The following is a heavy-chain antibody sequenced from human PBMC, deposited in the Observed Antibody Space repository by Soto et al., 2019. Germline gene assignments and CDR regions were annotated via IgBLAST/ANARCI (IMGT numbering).Heavy chain of an antibody. D-gene: IGHD4-17*01. CDR3: AREHYGGNSGEYYFDY. J-gene: IGHJ4*02. CDR1: GYTFTSYA. CDR2: INAGNGNT. V-gene: IGHV1-3*01. Sequence: ASVKVSFKASGYTFTSYAMHWVRQAPGQRLEWMGWINAGNGNTKYSQKFQGRVTITRDTSASTAYMELSSLRSEDTAVYYCAREHYGGNSGEYYFDYWGQGTLVTVSS.